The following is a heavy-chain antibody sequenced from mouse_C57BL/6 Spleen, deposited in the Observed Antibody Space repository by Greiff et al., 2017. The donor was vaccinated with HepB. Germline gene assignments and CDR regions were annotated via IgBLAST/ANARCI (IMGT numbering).Heavy chain of an antibody. CDR1: GFSLTSYG. V-gene: IGHV2-2*01. Sequence: QVHVKQSGPGLVQPSQSLSITCTVSGFSLTSYGVHWVRQSPGKGLEWLGVIWSGGSTDYNAAFITRLSISKDNSKNQVFFKMNSLQADDTAINYCAGKAVESYWDFDVWGTGTTVTVSS. CDR3: AGKAVESYWDFDV. CDR2: IWSGGST. J-gene: IGHJ1*03.